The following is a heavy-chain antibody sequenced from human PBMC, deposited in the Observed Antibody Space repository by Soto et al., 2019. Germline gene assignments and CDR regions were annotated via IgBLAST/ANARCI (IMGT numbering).Heavy chain of an antibody. V-gene: IGHV4-4*02. CDR2: IYHSGST. CDR3: ARDRKGRSGPDYYYYYGMDV. D-gene: IGHD3-3*01. Sequence: SETLSLTCAVSGGSISSSNWWSWVRQPPGKGLEWIGEIYHSGSTNYNPSLKSRVTISVDKSKNQFSLKLSSVTAADTAVYYCARDRKGRSGPDYYYYYGMDVWGQGTTVTVSS. CDR1: GGSISSSNW. J-gene: IGHJ6*02.